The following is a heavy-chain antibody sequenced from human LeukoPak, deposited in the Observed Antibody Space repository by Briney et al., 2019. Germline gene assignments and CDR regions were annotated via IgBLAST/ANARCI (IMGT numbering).Heavy chain of an antibody. CDR1: GGSVSSRNW. D-gene: IGHD2-15*01. V-gene: IGHV4-4*02. CDR2: IYHSGST. Sequence: SGTLSLTCAVSGGSVSSRNWWSWVRQPPGKGLEWIGEIYHSGSTNYNPSLKSRVTISVDESKNQFSLKLSSVTAADTAVYYCARGGGYCSGGSCHANIPDYWGQGTLVTVSS. J-gene: IGHJ4*02. CDR3: ARGGGYCSGGSCHANIPDY.